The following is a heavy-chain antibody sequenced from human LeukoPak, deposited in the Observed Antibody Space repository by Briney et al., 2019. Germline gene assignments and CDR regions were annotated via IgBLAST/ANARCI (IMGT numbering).Heavy chain of an antibody. V-gene: IGHV3-33*01. Sequence: PGQSLRLSCSASGFTFSRHGMHWVRQAPGKGLEWGAIIWSDASNKYFADSVKGRFTVSRDNSKNTMFLQMNSLRAEDTAVYYCARGSGLVVRGDAMDVWGQGTTVTVFS. CDR2: IWSDASNK. D-gene: IGHD3-22*01. CDR1: GFTFSRHG. CDR3: ARGSGLVVRGDAMDV. J-gene: IGHJ6*02.